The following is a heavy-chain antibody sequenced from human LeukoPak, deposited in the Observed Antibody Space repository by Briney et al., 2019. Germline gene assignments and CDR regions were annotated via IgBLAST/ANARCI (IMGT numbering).Heavy chain of an antibody. D-gene: IGHD3-10*01. CDR1: GGSISSSSYY. J-gene: IGHJ4*02. Sequence: SETLSLTCTVSGGSISSSSYYWGWIRQPPGKGLEWVGSIYYSGSTYYNPSLKSRVTISVGTAKSQFSLKLRSVTAADTAVYYCARHRSNYYGSGISYFDYWGQGTLVTVSS. V-gene: IGHV4-39*01. CDR2: IYYSGST. CDR3: ARHRSNYYGSGISYFDY.